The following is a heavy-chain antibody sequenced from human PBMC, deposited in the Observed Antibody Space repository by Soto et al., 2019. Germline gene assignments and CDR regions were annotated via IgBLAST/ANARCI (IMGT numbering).Heavy chain of an antibody. CDR3: ARYVDRAARYFGY. J-gene: IGHJ4*02. V-gene: IGHV4-59*08. D-gene: IGHD6-6*01. CDR2: IYYSGST. CDR1: GCSISSYY. Sequence: SETLSLTCTVSGCSISSYYWSWIRQPPGKGLEWIGYIYYSGSTNYNPSLKSRVTISVDTYKNQFSLQLSSVTAADTAVYYCARYVDRAARYFGYWGQGTLVTVSS.